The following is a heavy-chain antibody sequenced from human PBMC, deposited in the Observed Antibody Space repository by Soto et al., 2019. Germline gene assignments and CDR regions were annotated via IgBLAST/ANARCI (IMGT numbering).Heavy chain of an antibody. D-gene: IGHD6-13*01. CDR3: ARGFVGHSSSHDACGL. Sequence: ASVKVSCKASGYTFTSYDINWVRQATGQGREWMGWMNPNSGNTGYAQKFQGRVTMTRNTSISTAYMELSSLTSEDTAVYYCARGFVGHSSSHDACGLWGQGTMVTVSS. CDR1: GYTFTSYD. V-gene: IGHV1-8*01. CDR2: MNPNSGNT. J-gene: IGHJ3*01.